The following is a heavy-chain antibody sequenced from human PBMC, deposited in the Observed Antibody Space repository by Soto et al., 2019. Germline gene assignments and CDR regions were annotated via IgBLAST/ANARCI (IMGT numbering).Heavy chain of an antibody. CDR1: GFTFGDYA. V-gene: IGHV3-49*04. CDR2: IRSKAYGGTT. J-gene: IGHJ4*02. Sequence: GGSLRLSCTASGFTFGDYAMSWVRQAPGKGLEWVGFIRSKAYGGTTEYAASVKGRFTISRDDSKSIAYLQMNSLKTEGTAVYYCTRDPPAYCGGDCPPNYWGQGTLVTVSS. D-gene: IGHD2-21*02. CDR3: TRDPPAYCGGDCPPNY.